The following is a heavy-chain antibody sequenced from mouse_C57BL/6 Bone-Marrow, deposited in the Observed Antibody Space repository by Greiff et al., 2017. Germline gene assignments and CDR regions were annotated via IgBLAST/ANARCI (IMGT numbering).Heavy chain of an antibody. Sequence: VQLKQSGPELVKPGASVKISCKTSGYTFTEYTMHWVKQSHGKSLEWIGGINPNTGGTSYNHKFKGKATLTVDKSSSTTYLELRSLTSEDSAVYYCARSGSSGYSGFAYWGQGTMVTVSA. J-gene: IGHJ3*01. CDR1: GYTFTEYT. CDR3: ARSGSSGYSGFAY. D-gene: IGHD3-1*01. V-gene: IGHV1-22*01. CDR2: INPNTGGT.